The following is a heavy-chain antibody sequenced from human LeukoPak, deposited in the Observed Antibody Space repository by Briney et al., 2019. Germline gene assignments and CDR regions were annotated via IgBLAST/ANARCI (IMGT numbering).Heavy chain of an antibody. V-gene: IGHV4-4*07. Sequence: SETLSLTCTVFGGSISSYYWSWIRQPAGKGLEWIGRIYTSGSTNYNPSLKSRITMSVDTSKNQFSLKLSSVTAADTAVYYCARETNIVATIRWFDPWGQGTLVTVSS. CDR2: IYTSGST. D-gene: IGHD5-12*01. CDR1: GGSISSYY. CDR3: ARETNIVATIRWFDP. J-gene: IGHJ5*02.